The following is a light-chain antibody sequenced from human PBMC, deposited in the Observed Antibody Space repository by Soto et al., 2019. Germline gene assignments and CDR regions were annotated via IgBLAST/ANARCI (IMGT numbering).Light chain of an antibody. CDR3: QQSYSTPRYT. CDR2: AAS. Sequence: DIQITQTPSSLSASVGDRVTITCRASQSISSYLNWYQQKPGKAPKLLIYAASSLQSGVPSRFSGSGSGTDFTLTISSLQPEDFATYYCQQSYSTPRYTFGGGTKV. V-gene: IGKV1-39*01. CDR1: QSISSY. J-gene: IGKJ4*01.